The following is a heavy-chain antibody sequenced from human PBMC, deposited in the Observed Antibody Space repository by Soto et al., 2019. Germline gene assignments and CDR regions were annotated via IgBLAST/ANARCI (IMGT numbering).Heavy chain of an antibody. V-gene: IGHV1-2*02. CDR3: AGAITSFGVVRKLYGMDV. CDR1: GYTLTGYY. D-gene: IGHD3-3*01. J-gene: IGHJ6*02. Sequence: ASVKVSCKASGYTLTGYYMHWGRQAPGQGLEWMGWINPNSGGTNYAQKFQGRVTMTRATYISTAYMELSRLRSDDTAVYYCAGAITSFGVVRKLYGMDVWGQGTTVTVSS. CDR2: INPNSGGT.